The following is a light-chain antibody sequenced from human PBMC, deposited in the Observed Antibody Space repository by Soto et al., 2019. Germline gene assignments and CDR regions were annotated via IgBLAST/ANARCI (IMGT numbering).Light chain of an antibody. CDR3: SSYTSISTHV. CDR1: SSDVGGFNY. J-gene: IGLJ1*01. CDR2: EVS. V-gene: IGLV2-14*01. Sequence: QSALSQPASVSGSPGQSITISCTATSSDVGGFNYVSWVQQHPGKAPKLMIYEVSNRPSGVSNRFSGSKSGNTASLTISGLQAEDEADYYCSSYTSISTHVFGTGTKVTVL.